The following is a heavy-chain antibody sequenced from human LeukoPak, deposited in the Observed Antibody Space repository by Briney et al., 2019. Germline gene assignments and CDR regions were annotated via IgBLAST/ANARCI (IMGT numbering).Heavy chain of an antibody. CDR1: GGSISSSSYY. CDR2: IYYSGST. J-gene: IGHJ4*02. V-gene: IGHV4-39*07. Sequence: SETLSLTCTVSGGSISSSSYYWGWIRQPPGKGLEWIGSIYYSGSTYYNPSLKSRVTISVDTSKNQFSLKLSSVTAADTAVYYCARDLRRGYSGYPVDYWSQGTLVTVSS. D-gene: IGHD5-12*01. CDR3: ARDLRRGYSGYPVDY.